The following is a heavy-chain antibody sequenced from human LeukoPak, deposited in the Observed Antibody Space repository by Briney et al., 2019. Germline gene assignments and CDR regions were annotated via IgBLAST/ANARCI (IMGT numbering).Heavy chain of an antibody. CDR1: GGSISSGGYY. J-gene: IGHJ5*02. Sequence: SQTLSLTCTVSGGSISSGGYYWSWIRQPPGKGLEWIGYIYHSGSTYYNPSLKSRVTISVDRSKNQFSLKLSSVTAADTAVYYCARTQAFYNWFDPWGQGTLVTVSS. V-gene: IGHV4-30-2*01. CDR3: ARTQAFYNWFDP. D-gene: IGHD3-3*01. CDR2: IYHSGST.